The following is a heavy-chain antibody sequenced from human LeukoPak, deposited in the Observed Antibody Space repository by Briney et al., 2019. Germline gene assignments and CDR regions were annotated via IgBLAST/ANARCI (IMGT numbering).Heavy chain of an antibody. J-gene: IGHJ4*02. V-gene: IGHV3-7*01. CDR3: ARDVWTGVAVSDY. D-gene: IGHD6-19*01. CDR2: IKEDGSIR. Sequence: GGSLRLSCVASGFTFSSYWMTWVRQAPGKGLEWLANIKEDGSIRYYLDSVRGRFTISRDNAKTSVYLQLNSLRADDTAVYYCARDVWTGVAVSDYWGQGTLVTVSS. CDR1: GFTFSSYW.